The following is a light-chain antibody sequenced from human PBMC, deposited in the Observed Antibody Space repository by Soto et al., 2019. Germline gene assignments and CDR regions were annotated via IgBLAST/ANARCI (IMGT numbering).Light chain of an antibody. Sequence: QSVLTQPPSVSAAPGQKVTISCSGSSXNIGGNSVSWYQQLPGTAPKLLIYDDNKRPSGIPDRFPGSKSGTSATLGITGFQTGDEADYYCGSWDSSLSAYVFGTGTKVTVL. CDR2: DDN. V-gene: IGLV1-51*01. J-gene: IGLJ1*01. CDR3: GSWDSSLSAYV. CDR1: SXNIGGNS.